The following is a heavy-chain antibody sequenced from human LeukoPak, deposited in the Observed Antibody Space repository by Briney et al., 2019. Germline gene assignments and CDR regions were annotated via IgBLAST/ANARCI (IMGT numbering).Heavy chain of an antibody. CDR3: TRNASPGY. CDR2: IYFSGST. CDR1: GVSVGSGDYF. J-gene: IGHJ4*02. V-gene: IGHV4-30-4*08. Sequence: SETLSLTCTVSGVSVGSGDYFWSWIRQPPGKGLEWIGYIYFSGSTDSNPSLESRVTVSIDTSKNQFSLKLRSVTAADTAVYYCTRNASPGYWGQGLLVTVSS.